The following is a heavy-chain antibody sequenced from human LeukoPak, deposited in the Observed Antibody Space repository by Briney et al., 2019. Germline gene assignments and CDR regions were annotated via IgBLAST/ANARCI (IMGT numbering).Heavy chain of an antibody. CDR2: INPNSGGT. J-gene: IGHJ4*02. CDR1: GYTFTGYY. Sequence: ASVKVSCKASGYTFTGYYMHWVRQAPGQGLEWMGWINPNSGGTNYAQKFQGRVTMTRDTSISTAYMELSRLRSDDTAVYYCASGGEGHSYEYYFDYWGQGTLVTVSS. V-gene: IGHV1-2*02. CDR3: ASGGEGHSYEYYFDY. D-gene: IGHD5-18*01.